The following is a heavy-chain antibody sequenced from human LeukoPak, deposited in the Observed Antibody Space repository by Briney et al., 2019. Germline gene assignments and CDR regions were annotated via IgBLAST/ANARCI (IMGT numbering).Heavy chain of an antibody. CDR2: ISGSGGTT. CDR1: GFIFSNYA. V-gene: IGHV3-23*01. Sequence: PGGSLRLSCAASGFIFSNYAMSWVRQAPGKGLERVSAISGSGGTTFYADSVKGRFTISRDNSKNTLYLQVNSLRAADTAIYYCAKVQEMDTILPPFHYWGQGTLVTVSS. D-gene: IGHD5-24*01. J-gene: IGHJ4*02. CDR3: AKVQEMDTILPPFHY.